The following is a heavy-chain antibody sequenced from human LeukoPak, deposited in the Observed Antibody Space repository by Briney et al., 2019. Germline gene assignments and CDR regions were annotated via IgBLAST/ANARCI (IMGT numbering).Heavy chain of an antibody. CDR3: AKVDYYDSSGNYPNWFDP. CDR1: GYSISSGYH. CDR2: IYHSGNT. V-gene: IGHV4-38-2*02. Sequence: PSETLSLTCTVSGYSISSGYHWGWIRQPPGRGLEWIGSIYHSGNTYYNPSLKSRVTISVDTSKNQFSLKLRSVTAADTAVYYCAKVDYYDSSGNYPNWFDPWGQGTLVTVSS. D-gene: IGHD3-22*01. J-gene: IGHJ5*02.